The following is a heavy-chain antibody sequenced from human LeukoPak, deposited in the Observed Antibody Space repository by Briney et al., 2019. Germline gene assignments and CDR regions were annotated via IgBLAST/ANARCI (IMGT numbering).Heavy chain of an antibody. CDR2: LSSNGGST. Sequence: GGSLRLSCTASGFTFSTYAMHWVRQAPGQGLEYVSALSSNGGSTYYANSVKGRSTISRDNSKNTLYLQMGSLRAEDMAVYYCARGLRELRCLDYWGQGTLVTVSS. J-gene: IGHJ4*02. CDR3: ARGLRELRCLDY. D-gene: IGHD4-17*01. CDR1: GFTFSTYA. V-gene: IGHV3-64*01.